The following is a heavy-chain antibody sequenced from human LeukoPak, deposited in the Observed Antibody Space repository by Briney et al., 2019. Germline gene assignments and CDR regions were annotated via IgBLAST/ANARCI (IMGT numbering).Heavy chain of an antibody. CDR1: GFTFSSYSMN. J-gene: IGHJ4*02. Sequence: GSLRLSCAASGFTFSSYSMNWVRQPPGKGLEWIGSIYYSGSTYYNPSLKSRVTISVDTSKNQFSLKLSSVTAADTAVYYCIGHSSSWTGHWGQGTLVTVSS. D-gene: IGHD6-13*01. V-gene: IGHV4-59*05. CDR2: IYYSGST. CDR3: IGHSSSWTGH.